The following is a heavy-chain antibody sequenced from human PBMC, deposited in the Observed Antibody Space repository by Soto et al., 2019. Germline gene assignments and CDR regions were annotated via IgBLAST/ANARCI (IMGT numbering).Heavy chain of an antibody. CDR3: ARDRDYYDSSGYYSGTSYYFDY. J-gene: IGHJ4*02. Sequence: SDTLSVTCGVSGYSISSGYYWGWVRQPPGNGLEWIGSIYHSGSTYYNPSLKSRVTISVDTSKNQLSLKLSSVTAADTAVYYCARDRDYYDSSGYYSGTSYYFDYWGQGTLVTVSS. CDR2: IYHSGST. D-gene: IGHD3-22*01. V-gene: IGHV4-38-2*02. CDR1: GYSISSGYY.